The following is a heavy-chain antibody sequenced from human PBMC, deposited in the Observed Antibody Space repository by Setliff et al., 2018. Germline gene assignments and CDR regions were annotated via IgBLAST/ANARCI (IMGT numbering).Heavy chain of an antibody. CDR3: ARDQWVRSPPLYFSYSMDV. Sequence: SETLSLTCTVYGASFSNYYWGWVRQPPEERLEWIAEFDHSGTTKYNPSLMGRVTISVDKSKNQFSLKLTSVTAADTAVYYCARDQWVRSPPLYFSYSMDVWGQGTTVTVSS. CDR1: GASFSNYY. V-gene: IGHV4-34*01. CDR2: FDHSGTT. J-gene: IGHJ6*02. D-gene: IGHD5-12*01.